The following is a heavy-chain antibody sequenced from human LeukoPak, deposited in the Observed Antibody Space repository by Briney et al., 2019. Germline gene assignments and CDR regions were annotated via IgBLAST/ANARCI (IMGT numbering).Heavy chain of an antibody. CDR1: GFTFSSYA. J-gene: IGHJ3*02. CDR3: APLNAFDI. Sequence: GGSLRLSCAASGFTFSSYAMSWVRQAPGKGLEWVSGISWNSGSIGYADSVKGRFTISRDNAKNSLYLQMNSLRAEDTALYYCAPLNAFDIWGQGTMVTVSS. V-gene: IGHV3-9*01. CDR2: ISWNSGSI.